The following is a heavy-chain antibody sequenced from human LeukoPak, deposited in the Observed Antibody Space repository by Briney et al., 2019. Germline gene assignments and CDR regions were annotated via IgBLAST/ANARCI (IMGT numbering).Heavy chain of an antibody. CDR3: ARTDLGGLRYLGGVVPNAFDI. CDR2: IYYSGST. D-gene: IGHD3-9*01. CDR1: GGSISSSSYY. J-gene: IGHJ3*02. Sequence: PSETLSLTCTVSGGSISSSSYYWGWIRQPPGKGLEWIGSIYYSGSTYYNPSLKSRVTISVDTSKNQFSLKLSSVTAADTAVYYCARTDLGGLRYLGGVVPNAFDIWGQGTMVTVSS. V-gene: IGHV4-39*07.